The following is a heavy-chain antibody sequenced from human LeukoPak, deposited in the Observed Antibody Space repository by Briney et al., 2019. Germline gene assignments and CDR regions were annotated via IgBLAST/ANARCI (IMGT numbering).Heavy chain of an antibody. Sequence: ASVKVSCKASGYTFTSYYMHWVRQAPGQGLEWMGLINPSGGSTTYTRKFQGRVTMTRDTSTSTVYMELSSLRSEDTAVYYCARGPGMQRLVLDYWGQGTLVTVSS. CDR3: ARGPGMQRLVLDY. CDR2: INPSGGST. J-gene: IGHJ4*02. D-gene: IGHD6-13*01. CDR1: GYTFTSYY. V-gene: IGHV1-46*01.